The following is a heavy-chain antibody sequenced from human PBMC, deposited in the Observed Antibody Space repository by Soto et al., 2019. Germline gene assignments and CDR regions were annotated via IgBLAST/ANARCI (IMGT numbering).Heavy chain of an antibody. CDR3: ARQTYYYGADV. CDR2: IYPGDSDT. Sequence: GESLKISCNGSGYSFTSYWIGWVRQMPGKGLEWMGTIYPGDSDTRYSPSFRGQVTISVDKSISTAYLQWSSLKASDTAMYFCARQTYYYGADVWGQGTTVTVS. J-gene: IGHJ6*02. V-gene: IGHV5-51*01. CDR1: GYSFTSYW.